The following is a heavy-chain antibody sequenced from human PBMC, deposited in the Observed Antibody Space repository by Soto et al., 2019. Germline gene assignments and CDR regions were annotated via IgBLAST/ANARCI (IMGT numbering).Heavy chain of an antibody. V-gene: IGHV2-26*01. D-gene: IGHD3-22*01. CDR2: IFSNDEK. CDR3: ARTSPTGTYYYESETTNWFGP. CDR1: GFSLSNARMG. Sequence: QVTLKESGPVLVKPTETLTLTCTVSGFSLSNARMGVSWIRQPPGKALEWLAHIFSNDEKSYSTSLKSRLTISKDTSKSQVVLTMTNMDPVDTGTYYCARTSPTGTYYYESETTNWFGPWGQGTLVTVSS. J-gene: IGHJ5*02.